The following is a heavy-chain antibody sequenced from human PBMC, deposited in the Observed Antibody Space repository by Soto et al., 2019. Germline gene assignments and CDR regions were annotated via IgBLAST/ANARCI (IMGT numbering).Heavy chain of an antibody. CDR3: ARIGTTGTYYDAFDL. Sequence: QVQLVQSGAEVKKPGASVKVSCKASVYTSIDYYMHWVRQAPGQGLEWLGWINPNSGATQYAQKFQAWVTMTRDTSISTAYMERRRLRSDDTAVYYCARIGTTGTYYDAFDLWGQGTMVTVSS. J-gene: IGHJ3*01. CDR2: INPNSGAT. CDR1: VYTSIDYY. D-gene: IGHD4-17*01. V-gene: IGHV1-2*04.